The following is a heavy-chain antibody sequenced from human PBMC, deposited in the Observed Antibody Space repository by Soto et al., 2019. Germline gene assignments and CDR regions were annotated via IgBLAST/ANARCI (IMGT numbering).Heavy chain of an antibody. CDR2: ISGSGGST. V-gene: IGHV3-23*01. Sequence: PGGSLRLSCAASGFTFSSYAMSWVRQAPGKGLEWVSAISGSGGSTYYADSVKGRFTISRDNSKNTLYLQMNSLRAEDTAVYYCAKEEQSMIVVVIKADYWGQGTLVTVSS. CDR3: AKEEQSMIVVVIKADY. J-gene: IGHJ4*02. CDR1: GFTFSSYA. D-gene: IGHD3-22*01.